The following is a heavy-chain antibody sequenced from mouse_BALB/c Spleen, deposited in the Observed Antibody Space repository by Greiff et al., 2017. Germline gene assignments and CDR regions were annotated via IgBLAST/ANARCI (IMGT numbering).Heavy chain of an antibody. CDR1: GYTFTDYE. CDR3: TRSPLLRLLFDY. D-gene: IGHD1-2*01. V-gene: IGHV1-15*01. J-gene: IGHJ2*01. Sequence: VQLQQPGAELVRPGASVTLSCKASGYTFTDYEMHWVKQTPVHGLEWIGAIDPETGGTAYNQKFKGKATLTADKSSSTAYMELRSLTSEDSAVYYCTRSPLLRLLFDYWGQGTTLTVSS. CDR2: IDPETGGT.